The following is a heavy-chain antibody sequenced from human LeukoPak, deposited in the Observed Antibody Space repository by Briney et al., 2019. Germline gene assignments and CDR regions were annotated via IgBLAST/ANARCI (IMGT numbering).Heavy chain of an antibody. CDR2: ISAYNGNT. Sequence: ALVKVSCKASGYTFTSYGISWVRQAPGQGLEWMGWISAYNGNTNYAQKLQGRVTMTTDTSTSTAYMELRSLRSEDTAVYYCATNYYDSFQHWGQGTLVTVSS. V-gene: IGHV1-18*01. D-gene: IGHD3-22*01. CDR1: GYTFTSYG. CDR3: ATNYYDSFQH. J-gene: IGHJ1*01.